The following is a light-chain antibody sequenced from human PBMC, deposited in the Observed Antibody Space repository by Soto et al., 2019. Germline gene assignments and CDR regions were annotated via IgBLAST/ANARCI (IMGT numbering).Light chain of an antibody. J-gene: IGKJ2*01. Sequence: EIVMTQSPATLSVSPGERATLSCRASQSVNSNLAWYQQKPGQAPSLLIYGASTRATGVPARFSGSGSGTEFTLTISSLQSEDFAVYYCQQYNNWPPYTCGEGTKREIK. CDR1: QSVNSN. CDR2: GAS. CDR3: QQYNNWPPYT. V-gene: IGKV3-15*01.